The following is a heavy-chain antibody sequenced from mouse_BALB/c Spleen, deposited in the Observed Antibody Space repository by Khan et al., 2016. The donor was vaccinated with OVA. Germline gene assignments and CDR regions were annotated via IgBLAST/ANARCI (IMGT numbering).Heavy chain of an antibody. Sequence: EVQLQQSGPELVKPGASVKMSCKASGYTFSSYDIHWVRQKPGQGLEWIGYINPYNDYTKFNEKFKGKATLTSDKSSSTAYMELRSLPSEDSAGCDCVRGVLGQQTWFAYWGQGTLGTVSA. CDR3: VRGVLGQQTWFAY. D-gene: IGHD3-1*01. V-gene: IGHV1S136*01. J-gene: IGHJ3*01. CDR2: INPYNDYT. CDR1: GYTFSSYD.